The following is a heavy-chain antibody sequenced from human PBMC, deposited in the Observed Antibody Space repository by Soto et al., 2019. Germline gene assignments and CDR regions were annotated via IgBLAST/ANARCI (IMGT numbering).Heavy chain of an antibody. J-gene: IGHJ6*02. CDR2: DWDDDK. CDR1: GFSLSTSGMC. CDR3: ARILLYYDILTGYYYYYGMDV. D-gene: IGHD3-9*01. Sequence: SGPTLVNPTQTLTLTCTFSGFSLSTSGMCVSWIRQPPGKALEWLALDWDDDKYYSTSLKTRLTISKDTSKNQVVLTMTNMDPVDTATYYCARILLYYDILTGYYYYYGMDVWGQGTTVTVSS. V-gene: IGHV2-70*01.